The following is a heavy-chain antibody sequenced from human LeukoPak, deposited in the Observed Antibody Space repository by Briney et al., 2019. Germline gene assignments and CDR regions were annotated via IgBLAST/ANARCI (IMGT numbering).Heavy chain of an antibody. CDR1: GDSISSGDYY. CDR2: ISSSGST. J-gene: IGHJ3*02. CDR3: ARHRRDGRYSHAFDI. D-gene: IGHD5-18*01. Sequence: SETLSLTCTVSGDSISSGDYYWSWIRQPAGKGLEWIGRISSSGSTNYNPSLKSRVTISVDTSKNQFSLKLSSVTAADTAVYYCARHRRDGRYSHAFDIWGQGTMVTVSS. V-gene: IGHV4-61*02.